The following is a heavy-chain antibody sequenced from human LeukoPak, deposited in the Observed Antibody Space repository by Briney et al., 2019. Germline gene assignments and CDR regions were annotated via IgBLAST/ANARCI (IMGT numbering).Heavy chain of an antibody. CDR1: GFTFSSYW. J-gene: IGHJ4*02. D-gene: IGHD1-7*01. CDR2: VHYDGRDT. Sequence: GGSLRLSCAASGFTFSSYWMHWVRQAPGKGPEWVAFVHYDGRDTNYADSVQGRFIISRDNSKYTLYLQMNRLTVDDTGVYYCAKEELSGLFDYWGQGAQVTVSS. V-gene: IGHV3-30*02. CDR3: AKEELSGLFDY.